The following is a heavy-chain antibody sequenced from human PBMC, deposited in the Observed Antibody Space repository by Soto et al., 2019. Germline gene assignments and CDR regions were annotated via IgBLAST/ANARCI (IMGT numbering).Heavy chain of an antibody. CDR3: ARDPLVGAPDYFDY. CDR2: ISYDATTK. Sequence: QVYLVESGGGVVQPGRSLRLSCAGSGFPFSAYPLHWVRQAPGKGLEWVAVISYDATTKYNADSVRGRFTISRDNSRDTLYLHMNSLRPEDTAVYFCARDPLVGAPDYFDYWGQGTLVTVSS. V-gene: IGHV3-30*04. J-gene: IGHJ4*02. CDR1: GFPFSAYP. D-gene: IGHD1-26*01.